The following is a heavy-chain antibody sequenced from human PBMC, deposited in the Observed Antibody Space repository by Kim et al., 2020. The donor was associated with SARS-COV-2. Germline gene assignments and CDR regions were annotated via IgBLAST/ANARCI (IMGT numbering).Heavy chain of an antibody. J-gene: IGHJ4*02. D-gene: IGHD3-10*01. CDR3: ARDLSLGRPGGFDY. CDR2: ISRNSDYI. Sequence: GGSLRLSCAASEFIFNRYSMNWVRQAPGKGLEWVSTISRNSDYIYYAESVEGRFTISRDNAKNSVYLQMNSLRVDDTAIYYCARDLSLGRPGGFDYWGQGAPVTVSS. CDR1: EFIFNRYS. V-gene: IGHV3-21*01.